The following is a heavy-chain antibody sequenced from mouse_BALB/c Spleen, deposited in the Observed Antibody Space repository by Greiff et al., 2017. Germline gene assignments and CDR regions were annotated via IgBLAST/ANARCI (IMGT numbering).Heavy chain of an antibody. Sequence: EVHLVESGGGLVKPGGSLKLSCAASGFTFSSYTMSWVRQTPEKRLEWVATISSGGSYTYYPDSVKGRFTISRDNAKNTLYLQMSSLKSEDTAMYYCTRDEGVYDYDWFAYWGQGTLVTVSA. CDR1: GFTFSSYT. CDR2: ISSGGSYT. J-gene: IGHJ3*01. CDR3: TRDEGVYDYDWFAY. D-gene: IGHD2-4*01. V-gene: IGHV5-6-4*01.